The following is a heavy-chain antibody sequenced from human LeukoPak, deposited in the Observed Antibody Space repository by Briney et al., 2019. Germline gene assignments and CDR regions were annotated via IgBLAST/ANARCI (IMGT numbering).Heavy chain of an antibody. CDR3: ARELRSGGQFDY. Sequence: GGSLRLSCVASGFSLRGYAMHWVRQAPGKGGLEWVTMISYDGSNKYYADSVKGRFTISRDNSKNTLYLQMNSLRAEDTAVYYCARELRSGGQFDYWGQGTLVTVSS. D-gene: IGHD4-17*01. V-gene: IGHV3-30-3*01. J-gene: IGHJ4*02. CDR2: ISYDGSNK. CDR1: GFSLRGYA.